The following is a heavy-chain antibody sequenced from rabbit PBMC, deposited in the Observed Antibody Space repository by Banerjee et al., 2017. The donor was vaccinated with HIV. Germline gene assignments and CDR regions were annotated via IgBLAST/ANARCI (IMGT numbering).Heavy chain of an antibody. V-gene: IGHV1S45*01. D-gene: IGHD4-1*01. CDR2: IDAGSTGNT. CDR3: ARDLAGVIGWNFNL. Sequence: QEQLEESGGDLVKPEGSLTITCTASGFSFSSTYWICWVRQAPGKGPEWIACIDAGSTGNTYYVSWAKGRFTISRTSSTTVTLQMTSLTAADTATYFCARDLAGVIGWNFNLWGQGTLVTV. J-gene: IGHJ4*01. CDR1: GFSFSSTYW.